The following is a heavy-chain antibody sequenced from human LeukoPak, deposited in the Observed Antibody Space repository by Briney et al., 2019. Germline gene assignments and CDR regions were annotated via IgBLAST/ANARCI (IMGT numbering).Heavy chain of an antibody. CDR3: AVGYSSGWSHFDY. CDR1: GFTLRTYG. CDR2: IYSGGST. J-gene: IGHJ4*02. D-gene: IGHD6-19*01. V-gene: IGHV3-66*01. Sequence: GGSLRLSCEASGFTLRTYGMAWVRQAPGKGLEWVSVIYSGGSTYYADSVKGRFTISRDNSKNTLYLQMNSLRAEDTAVYYCAVGYSSGWSHFDYWGQGTLVTVSS.